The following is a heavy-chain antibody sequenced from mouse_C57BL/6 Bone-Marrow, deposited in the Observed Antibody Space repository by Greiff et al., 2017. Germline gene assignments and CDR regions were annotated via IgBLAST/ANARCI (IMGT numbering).Heavy chain of an antibody. D-gene: IGHD2-10*01. CDR1: GYTFTSYW. Sequence: QVQLQQPGAELVKPGASVKLSCKASGYTFTSYWMQWVKQRPGQGLEWIGVIDPSDSYTNYNQKFKGKTTLTVNTSSSTAYMQLSSLTSEDSAVYYCARSFSYWYFDYWGRGTTLTVSS. CDR3: ARSFSYWYFDY. V-gene: IGHV1-50*01. J-gene: IGHJ2*01. CDR2: IDPSDSYT.